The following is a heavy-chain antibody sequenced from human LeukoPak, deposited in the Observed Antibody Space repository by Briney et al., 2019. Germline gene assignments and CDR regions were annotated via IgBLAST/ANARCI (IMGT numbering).Heavy chain of an antibody. CDR2: IKSKTDGGTT. J-gene: IGHJ4*02. Sequence: GGSLRLSCAASGFTFSNAWMSWVRQAPGKGLEWVGRIKSKTDGGTTDYAAPVKGRFTISRDGSKNTLYLQMNSLKTEDTAVYYCTTEESDYGGFDYWGQGTLVTVSS. D-gene: IGHD4-17*01. V-gene: IGHV3-15*01. CDR3: TTEESDYGGFDY. CDR1: GFTFSNAW.